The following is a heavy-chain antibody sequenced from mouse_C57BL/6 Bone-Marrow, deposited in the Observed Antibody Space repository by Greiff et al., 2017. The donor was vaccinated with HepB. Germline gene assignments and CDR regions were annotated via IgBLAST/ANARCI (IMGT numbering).Heavy chain of an antibody. CDR2: INPGSGGT. CDR3: ARVGTLDY. CDR1: GYAFTNYL. V-gene: IGHV1-54*01. J-gene: IGHJ2*01. D-gene: IGHD1-1*01. Sequence: QVQLQQSGAELVRPGPSVKVSCKASGYAFTNYLIEWVKQRPGQGLEWIGVINPGSGGTNYNEKFKGKATLTADKSSSTAYMQLSSLTSEDSAVYFCARVGTLDYWGQGTTLTVSS.